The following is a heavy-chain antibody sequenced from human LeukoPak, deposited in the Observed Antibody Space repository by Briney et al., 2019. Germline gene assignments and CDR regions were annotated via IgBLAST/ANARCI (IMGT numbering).Heavy chain of an antibody. D-gene: IGHD3-22*01. J-gene: IGHJ1*01. CDR2: IYTSGST. Sequence: PSETLSLTCTVSGGSISSYYWSWIRQPAGKGLEWIGRIYTSGSTNYNPSLKSRVTMSVDTSKNQFSLKLSSVTAADTAVYYCAKDPYAYYYDSSAEYFQHWGQGTLVTVSS. CDR1: GGSISSYY. V-gene: IGHV4-4*07. CDR3: AKDPYAYYYDSSAEYFQH.